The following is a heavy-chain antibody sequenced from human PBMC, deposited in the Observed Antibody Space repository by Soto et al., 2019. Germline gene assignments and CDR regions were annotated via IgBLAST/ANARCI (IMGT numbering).Heavy chain of an antibody. J-gene: IGHJ2*01. CDR3: ARDFSSSLVGATRYFFL. Sequence: QVQLVQSGAEVKKPGSSVKVSCKASGGTFSSYAISWLRQAPGQGLEWMGGIIPIFGTANYAQKFQGRVTITADESTSTAYRELSSLRSEDTAVYYCARDFSSSLVGATRYFFLWGCGTLVTGSS. CDR2: IIPIFGTA. V-gene: IGHV1-69*12. CDR1: GGTFSSYA. D-gene: IGHD1-26*01.